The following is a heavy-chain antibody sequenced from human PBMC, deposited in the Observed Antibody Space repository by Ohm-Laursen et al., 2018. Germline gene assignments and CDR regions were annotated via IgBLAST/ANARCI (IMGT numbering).Heavy chain of an antibody. CDR1: GFTFSRHW. Sequence: GSLRLSCAASGFTFSRHWMTWVRQGPGKGLESLANINQGGSEEYYADSVKGRFTISRDNAKNSLYLQMNSLRAEDTALYYCAKVTSRVGASYDAFDIWGQGTMVTVSS. CDR2: INQGGSEE. CDR3: AKVTSRVGASYDAFDI. V-gene: IGHV3-7*03. J-gene: IGHJ3*02. D-gene: IGHD1-26*01.